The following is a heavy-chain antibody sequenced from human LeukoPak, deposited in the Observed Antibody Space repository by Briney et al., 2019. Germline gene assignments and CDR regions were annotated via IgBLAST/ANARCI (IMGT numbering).Heavy chain of an antibody. V-gene: IGHV3-21*01. Sequence: GGSLRLSCAASGFTVANDRMSWVRQPPGKGLEWVSSISSSSSYIYYADSVKGRFTISRDNAKNSLYLQMNSLRAEDTAVYYCAANYDFWSGYNYRGQGTLVTVSS. CDR3: AANYDFWSGYNY. D-gene: IGHD3-3*01. CDR2: ISSSSSYI. CDR1: GFTVANDR. J-gene: IGHJ4*02.